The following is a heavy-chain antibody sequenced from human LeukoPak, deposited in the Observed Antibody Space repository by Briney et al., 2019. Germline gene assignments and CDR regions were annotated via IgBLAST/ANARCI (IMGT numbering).Heavy chain of an antibody. D-gene: IGHD3-16*02. V-gene: IGHV4-39*07. CDR1: GGSISSSSYY. CDR3: ASPDGRRRYYDYVWGSYLVDAFDI. J-gene: IGHJ3*02. CDR2: IYYSGST. Sequence: PSETLSLTCTVSGGSISSSSYYWGWIRQPPGKGLEWIGNIYYSGSTYYNPSLKSRVTISLDTSKNQFSLKLSSVTAADTAVYYCASPDGRRRYYDYVWGSYLVDAFDIWGQGTMVTVSS.